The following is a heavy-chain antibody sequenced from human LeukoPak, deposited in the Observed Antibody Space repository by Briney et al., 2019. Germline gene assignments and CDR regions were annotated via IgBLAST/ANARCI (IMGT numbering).Heavy chain of an antibody. Sequence: GGSLRLSCAASGFTFSSYAMSWVRQAPGKGLEWVSAISGSGGSTYYADSVKGRFTISRDNSKSTLYLQMNSLRAEDTAVYYCAKDLGGPADYYMDVWGKGTTVTVSS. CDR3: AKDLGGPADYYMDV. CDR2: ISGSGGST. D-gene: IGHD2-2*01. V-gene: IGHV3-23*01. J-gene: IGHJ6*03. CDR1: GFTFSSYA.